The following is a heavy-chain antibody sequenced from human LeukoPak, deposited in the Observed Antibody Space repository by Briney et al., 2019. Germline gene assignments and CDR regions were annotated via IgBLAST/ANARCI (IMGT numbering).Heavy chain of an antibody. CDR1: GGTFSSYA. D-gene: IGHD6-19*01. CDR3: ARDSIAVAGHDAFDI. Sequence: EASVKVSCKASGGTFSSYAISWVRQAPGQGLEWMGRIIPIFGTANYAQKFQGRVTITADESTSTAYMELSSLRSEDTAVYYCARDSIAVAGHDAFDIWGQGTMVTVSS. CDR2: IIPIFGTA. J-gene: IGHJ3*02. V-gene: IGHV1-69*13.